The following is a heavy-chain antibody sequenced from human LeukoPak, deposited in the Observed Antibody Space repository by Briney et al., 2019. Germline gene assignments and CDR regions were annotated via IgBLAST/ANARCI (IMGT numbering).Heavy chain of an antibody. CDR3: ARSLGGGYCSGGSCYSAVFDY. J-gene: IGHJ4*02. CDR1: GGTFSSYA. D-gene: IGHD2-15*01. Sequence: GSSVKVSRKASGGTFSSYAISWVRQAPGQGLEWMGGIIPIFGTANYAQKFQGRVTITTDESTSTAYMELSSLRSEDTAVYYCARSLGGGYCSGGSCYSAVFDYWGQGTLVTVSS. V-gene: IGHV1-69*05. CDR2: IIPIFGTA.